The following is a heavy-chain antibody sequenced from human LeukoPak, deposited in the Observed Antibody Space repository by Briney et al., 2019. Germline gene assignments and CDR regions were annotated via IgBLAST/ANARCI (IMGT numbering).Heavy chain of an antibody. J-gene: IGHJ4*02. CDR3: ATHFGSSSH. D-gene: IGHD6-6*01. CDR1: GFTFSSYS. V-gene: IGHV3-23*01. CDR2: ISGSGGTT. Sequence: GGSLRLSCAASGFTFSSYSMNWVRQAPGKGLEWVSAISGSGGTTYYADSVKGRFTISRDNSKNTVHLQMNSLRDEDTAVYYCATHFGSSSHWGQGTLVTVSS.